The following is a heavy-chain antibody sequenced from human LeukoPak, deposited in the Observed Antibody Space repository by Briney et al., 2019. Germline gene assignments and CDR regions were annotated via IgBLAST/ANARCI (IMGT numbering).Heavy chain of an antibody. CDR1: GFTFSSYC. D-gene: IGHD6-19*01. V-gene: IGHV3-30*02. CDR2: IRSDVSHK. CDR3: ARILDSAWGELGY. J-gene: IGHJ4*02. Sequence: AGSLTLSCEFSGFTFSSYCMNWVRQAPGKGREWMASIRSDVSHKYYADSVKGPFTISRDNSKNTLYLQMNSLRAEDTAVYYCARILDSAWGELGYWGQGTLVTVSS.